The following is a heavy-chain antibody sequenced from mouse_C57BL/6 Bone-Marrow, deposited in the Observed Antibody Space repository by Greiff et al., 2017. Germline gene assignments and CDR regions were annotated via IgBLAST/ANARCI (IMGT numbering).Heavy chain of an antibody. J-gene: IGHJ3*01. CDR1: GFTFSSYG. D-gene: IGHD1-1*01. CDR3: ARHGITTVVAPAWFAY. Sequence: DVHLVESGGDLVKPGGSLKLSCAASGFTFSSYGMSWVRPTPDKRLEWVATISSGGSYTYYPDSVKGRFTISRDNAKNTLYLQMSSLKSEDTAMYYCARHGITTVVAPAWFAYWGQGTLVTVSA. V-gene: IGHV5-6*01. CDR2: ISSGGSYT.